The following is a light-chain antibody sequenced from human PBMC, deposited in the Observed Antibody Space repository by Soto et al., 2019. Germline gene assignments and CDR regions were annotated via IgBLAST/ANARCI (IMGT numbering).Light chain of an antibody. CDR3: ATWDDSLNGYV. CDR1: SSNIGGNA. CDR2: SDN. J-gene: IGLJ1*01. Sequence: QSVLTQPPSASRTPGQRVTISCSGSSSNIGGNAVNWYQQLPGTAPKLLIYSDNQRPSGVPDRFSGSKSGTSASLAISGLQSEDEADYYCATWDDSLNGYVFATGTKVTVL. V-gene: IGLV1-44*01.